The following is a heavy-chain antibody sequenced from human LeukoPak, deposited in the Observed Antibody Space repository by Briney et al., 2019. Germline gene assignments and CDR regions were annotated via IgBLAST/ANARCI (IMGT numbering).Heavy chain of an antibody. Sequence: GSLRLSCAASGFTFSSYAMHWVRQAPGKGLEWVAVISYDGSNKYYADSVKGRFTISRDNSKNTLYLQMNSLRAEDTAVYYCARDPRGEVVPAAIPDPYFDYWGQGTLVTVSS. D-gene: IGHD2-2*01. CDR2: ISYDGSNK. J-gene: IGHJ4*02. CDR1: GFTFSSYA. V-gene: IGHV3-30-3*01. CDR3: ARDPRGEVVPAAIPDPYFDY.